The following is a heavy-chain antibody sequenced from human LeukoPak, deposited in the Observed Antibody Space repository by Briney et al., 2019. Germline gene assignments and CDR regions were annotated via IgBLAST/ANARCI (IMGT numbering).Heavy chain of an antibody. V-gene: IGHV4-38-2*02. CDR3: ARERNYYDSSGCPDY. Sequence: PSETLSLTCTVSGYSISSGYYWGWIRQPPGKGLEWIGSIYHSGSTYYNPSLKSRVTISVDTSKNQFSLKLSSVTAADTAVYYCARERNYYDSSGCPDYWGQGTLVTVSS. CDR2: IYHSGST. J-gene: IGHJ4*02. CDR1: GYSISSGYY. D-gene: IGHD3-22*01.